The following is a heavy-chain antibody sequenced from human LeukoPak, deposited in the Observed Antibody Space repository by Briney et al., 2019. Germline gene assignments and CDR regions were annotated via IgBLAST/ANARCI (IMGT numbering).Heavy chain of an antibody. J-gene: IGHJ5*02. CDR1: GGTFSSYA. CDR3: ARGGLYCSGGSCLRFDP. D-gene: IGHD2-15*01. Sequence: ASVKVSCKASGGTFSSYAISWVRQAPGQGLEWMGGIIPIFGTANYAQKFQGRVTIIADESTSTAYMELSSLRSEDTAVYYCARGGLYCSGGSCLRFDPWGQGTLVTVSS. V-gene: IGHV1-69*01. CDR2: IIPIFGTA.